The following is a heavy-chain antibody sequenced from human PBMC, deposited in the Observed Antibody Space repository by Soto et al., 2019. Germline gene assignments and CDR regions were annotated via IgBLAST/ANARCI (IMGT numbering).Heavy chain of an antibody. J-gene: IGHJ4*02. CDR2: ISYDGSDK. Sequence: QVHLVESGGGVVQPGRSLRLSCAASGFTFSSYAMHWVRQAPGKGLEWVAVISYDGSDKSYADSVKGRFTISRDNSKNTLYLQMNSLRPEDTAVYYCARADAWALPAYRLDYWGQGTLVTVSS. V-gene: IGHV3-30-3*01. D-gene: IGHD2-2*01. CDR3: ARADAWALPAYRLDY. CDR1: GFTFSSYA.